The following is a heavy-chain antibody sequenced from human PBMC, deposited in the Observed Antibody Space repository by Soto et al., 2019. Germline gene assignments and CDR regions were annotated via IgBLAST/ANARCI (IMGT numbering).Heavy chain of an antibody. CDR1: GFTFSSYW. D-gene: IGHD6-25*01. V-gene: IGHV3-74*01. J-gene: IGHJ6*02. CDR2: INSDGSST. CDR3: ARVPQYSSGGMDV. Sequence: GGSLRLSCAASGFTFSSYWMHWVRQAPGRGLVWVSRINSDGSSTSYADSVKGRFTISRDNAKNTLYLQMNSLRAEDTAVYYCARVPQYSSGGMDVWGQGTTVTVSS.